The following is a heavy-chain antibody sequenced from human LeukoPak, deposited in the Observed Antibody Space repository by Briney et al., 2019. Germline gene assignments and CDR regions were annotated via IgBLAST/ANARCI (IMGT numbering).Heavy chain of an antibody. CDR1: GYTFTGYY. CDR3: ARGVVVAATLLFDC. CDR2: INPNSGGT. D-gene: IGHD2-15*01. V-gene: IGHV1-2*02. J-gene: IGHJ4*02. Sequence: ASVKVSCKASGYTFTGYYMHWVRQAPGQGLEWMGWINPNSGGTNYAQKFQGRVTMTRDTSISTAYMELSRLRSDDTAVYYCARGVVVAATLLFDCWGQGTLVTVSS.